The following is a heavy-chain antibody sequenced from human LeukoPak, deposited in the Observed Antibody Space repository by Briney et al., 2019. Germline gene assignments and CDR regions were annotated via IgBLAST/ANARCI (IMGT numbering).Heavy chain of an antibody. D-gene: IGHD6-6*01. CDR3: ARNSAYSTSSGFNS. CDR1: GGSFSGYY. J-gene: IGHJ4*02. CDR2: INESGST. Sequence: SETLSLTCAVYGGSFSGYYWSWIRQPPGKGLEWIGEINESGSTNYNPSLKSRVTMSIDTSKNQISLRLTSVTAADTAVYYCARNSAYSTSSGFNSWGQGTLVTVSS. V-gene: IGHV4-34*01.